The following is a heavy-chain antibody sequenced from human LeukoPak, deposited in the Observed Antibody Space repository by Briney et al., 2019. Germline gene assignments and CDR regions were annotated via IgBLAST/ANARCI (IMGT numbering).Heavy chain of an antibody. CDR1: GFTFSSYS. V-gene: IGHV3-21*01. CDR3: ARADLVATMAAPFFDY. D-gene: IGHD5-12*01. Sequence: PGGSLRLSCTASGFTFSSYSMNWVRQAPGKGLEWVSSISSSSSYIYYADSVKGRFTISRDNAKNSLYLQMNSLRAEDTAVYYCARADLVATMAAPFFDYWGQGTLVTVSS. CDR2: ISSSSSYI. J-gene: IGHJ4*02.